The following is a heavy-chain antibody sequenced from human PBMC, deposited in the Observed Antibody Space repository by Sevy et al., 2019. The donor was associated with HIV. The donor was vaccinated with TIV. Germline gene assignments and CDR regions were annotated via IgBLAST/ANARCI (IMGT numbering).Heavy chain of an antibody. CDR3: AKEGTTMVRGVIIKPDNWFDP. V-gene: IGHV3-48*03. D-gene: IGHD3-10*01. CDR2: ISPSGSPI. CDR1: GFTFSNFV. Sequence: GGSLRLSCAASGFTFSNFVMNWVRQAPGKGLEWVSYISPSGSPIYYADSVKDRFTISRDNVKNQLYLQMNSLRAEDTAVYYCAKEGTTMVRGVIIKPDNWFDPWGQGTLVTVSS. J-gene: IGHJ5*02.